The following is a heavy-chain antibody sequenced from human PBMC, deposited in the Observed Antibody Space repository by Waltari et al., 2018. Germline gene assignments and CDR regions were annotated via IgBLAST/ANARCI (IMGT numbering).Heavy chain of an antibody. CDR1: GGSITTITYF. CDR2: FSSNGHT. J-gene: IGHJ4*01. V-gene: IGHV4-39*07. Sequence: QLQMQESGPGLVRPSETLSLTCAVSGGSITTITYFWGWIRQPPGKGLDWISSFSSNGHTYDNPSLKSRVTISGDTSKNQFSLVLTSVTAADTAVYYCARGLGAIYWGHGTLVTVSS. CDR3: ARGLGAIY. D-gene: IGHD2-21*01.